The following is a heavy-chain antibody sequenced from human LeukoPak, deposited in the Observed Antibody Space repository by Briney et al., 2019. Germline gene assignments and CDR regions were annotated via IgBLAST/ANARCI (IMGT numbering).Heavy chain of an antibody. Sequence: SETLSLTCTVSGGSISSYYWSWIRQPPGKGLEWIGYIYYSGSTNYNPSLKSRVTISVDTSKNQFSLKLSSVTAADTAVYYCARAIGRQGYFDYWGQGTLVTVSS. CDR1: GGSISSYY. D-gene: IGHD3/OR15-3a*01. CDR2: IYYSGST. CDR3: ARAIGRQGYFDY. V-gene: IGHV4-59*01. J-gene: IGHJ4*02.